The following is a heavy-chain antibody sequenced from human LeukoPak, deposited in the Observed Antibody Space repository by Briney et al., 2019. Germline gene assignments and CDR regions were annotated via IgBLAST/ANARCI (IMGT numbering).Heavy chain of an antibody. CDR2: ISYDGSNK. Sequence: PGGSLRLSCAASGFTFSSYGMHWVRQAPGKGLEWVAVISYDGSNKYYADSVKGRFTISRDNSKNTLYLQMNSLRAEDTAVYYCAKVQYYYDSSGHAALDYWGQGTLVTVSS. J-gene: IGHJ4*02. D-gene: IGHD3-22*01. CDR1: GFTFSSYG. CDR3: AKVQYYYDSSGHAALDY. V-gene: IGHV3-30*18.